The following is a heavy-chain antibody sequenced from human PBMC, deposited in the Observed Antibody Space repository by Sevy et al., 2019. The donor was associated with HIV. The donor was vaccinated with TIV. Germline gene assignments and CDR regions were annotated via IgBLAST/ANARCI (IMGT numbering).Heavy chain of an antibody. Sequence: GGSLRLSCTGSGFTFGDYAMSWFRQAPGMGLEWVGFIRSKDYGGATEYAGSVKGGFTISRDDSKSIADLQMNSLKTEDTAVYYCTRGYYYDSSGYSDYWGQGTLVTVSS. D-gene: IGHD3-22*01. J-gene: IGHJ4*02. V-gene: IGHV3-49*03. CDR2: IRSKDYGGAT. CDR3: TRGYYYDSSGYSDY. CDR1: GFTFGDYA.